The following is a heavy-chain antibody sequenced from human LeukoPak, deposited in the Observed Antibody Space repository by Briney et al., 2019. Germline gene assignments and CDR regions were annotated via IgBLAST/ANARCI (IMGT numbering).Heavy chain of an antibody. CDR2: FKTNYNQV. J-gene: IGHJ4*02. CDR1: GFTFSDYA. CDR3: ARSVPDYTRFDF. Sequence: GGSLRLSCVASGFTFSDYAMNWVRQAPGKGLEWVSTFKTNYNQVYYAESVRGRFTISTDKSKNTAYLQMNSLRVEDTALYYCARSVPDYTRFDFWGQGALVTVSS. V-gene: IGHV3-23*05. D-gene: IGHD4-11*01.